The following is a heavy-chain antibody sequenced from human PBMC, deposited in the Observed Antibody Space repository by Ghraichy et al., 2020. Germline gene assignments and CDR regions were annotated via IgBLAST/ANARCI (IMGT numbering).Heavy chain of an antibody. V-gene: IGHV4-31*03. CDR2: IYYSGST. CDR3: ARASGIVSEVGYLYSYFDY. J-gene: IGHJ4*02. CDR1: GGSISSGGYY. Sequence: SETLSLTCTVSGGSISSGGYYWSWIRQHPGKGLEWIGYIYYSGSTYYNPSLKSRVTISVDTSKNQFSLKLSSVTAADTAVYYCARASGIVSEVGYLYSYFDYWGQGTLVTVSS. D-gene: IGHD2-15*01.